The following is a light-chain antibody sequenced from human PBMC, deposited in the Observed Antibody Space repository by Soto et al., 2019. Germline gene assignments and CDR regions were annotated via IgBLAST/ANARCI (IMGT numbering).Light chain of an antibody. J-gene: IGKJ4*01. CDR2: DAS. V-gene: IGKV3-11*01. CDR3: QPRGGWPLT. CDR1: QGVGRF. Sequence: EIVLTQSPATLSLSPGERAALSCRASQGVGRFLAWYQQKPGQAPRLLIYDASNRATGIPARFSGSGSVTDFTLAIDNLEPEDFAVYSCQPRGGWPLTFCG.